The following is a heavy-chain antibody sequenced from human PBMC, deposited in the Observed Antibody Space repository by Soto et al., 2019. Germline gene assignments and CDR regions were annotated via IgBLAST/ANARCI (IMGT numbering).Heavy chain of an antibody. CDR1: GFTVSSNY. J-gene: IGHJ4*02. V-gene: IGHV3-53*01. D-gene: IGHD5-12*01. CDR2: IYSGGST. CDR3: ASDSGYDTYFYY. Sequence: GGSLRLSCAASGFTVSSNYMSWVRQAPGKGLEWVSVIYSGGSTYYADSVKGRFTISRDNSKNTLYLQMNSLRAEDTAVYYCASDSGYDTYFYYWGQGNLVTVSS.